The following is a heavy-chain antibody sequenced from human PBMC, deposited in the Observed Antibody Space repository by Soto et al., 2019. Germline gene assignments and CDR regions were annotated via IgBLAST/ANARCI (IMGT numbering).Heavy chain of an antibody. V-gene: IGHV3-23*01. CDR2: ISASGTST. CDR1: GFTFSSYV. Sequence: PGGSLRLSCAASGFTFSSYVMTWVRQAPGKGLEWVSGISASGTSTYYADSVQGRFTISRDNSKNTLYLQMNSLRGEDTAVYYCAKEARYYYGLDVWGPGTTVTVSS. J-gene: IGHJ6*02. CDR3: AKEARYYYGLDV.